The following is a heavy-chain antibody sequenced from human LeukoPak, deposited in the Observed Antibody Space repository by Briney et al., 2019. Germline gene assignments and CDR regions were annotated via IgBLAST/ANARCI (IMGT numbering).Heavy chain of an antibody. J-gene: IGHJ4*02. Sequence: SETLSLTCTVSGVSISSYYWSWLRQPPGKGLEWIGYIYYSGSTNYNPSLKSRVTISVDTSKNQFSLKLSSVTAADTAVYYCARFGTVVAIDCWGQGTLVTVSS. CDR3: ARFGTVVAIDC. V-gene: IGHV4-59*08. D-gene: IGHD2-15*01. CDR2: IYYSGST. CDR1: GVSISSYY.